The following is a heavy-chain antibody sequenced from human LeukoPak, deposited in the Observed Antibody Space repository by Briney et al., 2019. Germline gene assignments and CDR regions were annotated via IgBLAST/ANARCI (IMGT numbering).Heavy chain of an antibody. V-gene: IGHV4-61*02. CDR2: IYTSGST. CDR1: GGSISSGSYY. J-gene: IGHJ4*02. D-gene: IGHD5-18*01. CDR3: ASHGYSLGY. Sequence: SETLSLTCTVSGGSISSGSYYWSWIRQPAGKGLEWIGRIYTSGSTNYNPSLKSRVTISVDTSKNQFSLKLSSVTAADTAVYYCASHGYSLGYWGQGTLVTVSS.